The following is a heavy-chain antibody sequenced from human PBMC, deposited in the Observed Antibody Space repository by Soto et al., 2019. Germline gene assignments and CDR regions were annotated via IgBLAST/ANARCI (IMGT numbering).Heavy chain of an antibody. CDR2: ISSRSDI. Sequence: VGSLRLSCVGSGFTFSTYSIHWVRQAPGKGLEWVSSISSRSDIYYANSVKGRFTISRDNAKNSVSLQMNSLRAEDTAVYYCAREYTAWPLAYGLDVWGQGTTVTVSS. V-gene: IGHV3-21*01. D-gene: IGHD2-2*02. CDR1: GFTFSTYS. J-gene: IGHJ6*02. CDR3: AREYTAWPLAYGLDV.